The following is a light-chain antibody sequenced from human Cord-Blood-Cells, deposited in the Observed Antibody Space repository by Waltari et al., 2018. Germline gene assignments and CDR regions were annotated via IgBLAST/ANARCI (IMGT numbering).Light chain of an antibody. CDR3: CSYAGSSTWV. CDR1: SSVVGSFNF. Sequence: QSALTQPAPVSGSPGPSTTLPCTGTSSVVGSFNFFSWYQHHPGKAPKLMIYEGSKRPSGVSNRFSGSKSGNTASLTISGLQAEDEADYYCCSYAGSSTWVFGGGTKLTVL. CDR2: EGS. J-gene: IGLJ3*02. V-gene: IGLV2-23*01.